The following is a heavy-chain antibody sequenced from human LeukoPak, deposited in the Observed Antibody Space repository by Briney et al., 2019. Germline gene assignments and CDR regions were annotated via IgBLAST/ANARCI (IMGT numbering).Heavy chain of an antibody. J-gene: IGHJ5*02. D-gene: IGHD6-19*01. CDR3: ARSLDIGWDGQNFLDP. V-gene: IGHV4-59*08. CDR2: IHDSGTT. Sequence: GSLRLSCAASGFTVSSNYMTWVRQPPGKGLEWIAHIHDSGTTHYNPSLKGRVTLSMDPSKSQFSLELSSVTASDTALYYCARSLDIGWDGQNFLDPWGQGTLVTVSS. CDR1: GFTVSSNY.